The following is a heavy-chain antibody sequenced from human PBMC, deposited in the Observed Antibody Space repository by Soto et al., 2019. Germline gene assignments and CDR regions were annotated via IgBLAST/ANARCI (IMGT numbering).Heavy chain of an antibody. D-gene: IGHD4-17*01. Sequence: QVQLVESGGGVVQPGRSLRLSCAASGFTFSSYAMHWVRQAPGKGLVWVAVISYDGSNKYYADSVKGRFTISRYNSKNPLYLQMISLSAEDTAVYYCAMDAATVTTIYSWGQGPLVTVSS. CDR1: GFTFSSYA. J-gene: IGHJ4*02. CDR3: AMDAATVTTIYS. V-gene: IGHV3-30-3*01. CDR2: ISYDGSNK.